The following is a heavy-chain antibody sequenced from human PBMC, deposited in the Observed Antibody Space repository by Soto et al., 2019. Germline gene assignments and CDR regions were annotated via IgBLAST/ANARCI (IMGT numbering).Heavy chain of an antibody. J-gene: IGHJ5*02. D-gene: IGHD1-1*01. CDR3: AKDKIPLQLERTVNWFDP. V-gene: IGHV3-9*01. Sequence: GGSLRLSCAASGFTFDDYAMHWVRQAPGKGLEWVSGISWNSGSIGYADSVKGRFTISRDNAKNSLYLQMNSLRAEDTALYYCAKDKIPLQLERTVNWFDPWGQGTLVTVSS. CDR2: ISWNSGSI. CDR1: GFTFDDYA.